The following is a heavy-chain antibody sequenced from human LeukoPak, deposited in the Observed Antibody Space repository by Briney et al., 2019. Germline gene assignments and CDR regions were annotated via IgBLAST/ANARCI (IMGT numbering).Heavy chain of an antibody. CDR2: ISWNSGSI. CDR3: AKDTDYDSSGYGDC. V-gene: IGHV3-9*01. Sequence: GGSLRLSCAASGFTFDDYAMHWVRQAPGKGLEWVSGISWNSGSIGYADSVKGRFTISRDNAKNSLYLQMNSLRAEDTALYYCAKDTDYDSSGYGDCWGQGTLVTVSS. CDR1: GFTFDDYA. J-gene: IGHJ4*02. D-gene: IGHD3-22*01.